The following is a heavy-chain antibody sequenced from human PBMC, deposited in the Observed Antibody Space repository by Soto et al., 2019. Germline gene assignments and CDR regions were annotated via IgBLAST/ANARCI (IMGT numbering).Heavy chain of an antibody. V-gene: IGHV3-43D*04. D-gene: IGHD3-10*01. CDR1: GFTYDEYA. J-gene: IGHJ6*02. Sequence: PGGSLRLSCAASGFTYDEYAMHWVRQAPEKSLEWVSLISWDGGSTYYADSVKGRFTISRDNSKNSLYLQMNSLRAEDTALYYCAKDIAYYGSGRSDYYGMDVWGQGTAVTVSS. CDR3: AKDIAYYGSGRSDYYGMDV. CDR2: ISWDGGST.